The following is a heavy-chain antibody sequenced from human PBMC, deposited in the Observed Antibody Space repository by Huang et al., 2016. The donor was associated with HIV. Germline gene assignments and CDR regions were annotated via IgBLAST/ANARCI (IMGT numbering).Heavy chain of an antibody. CDR1: GGSISNNDYS. CDR2: VDYSGTT. CDR3: ARHCPLQYRDLWTGFSYYFDF. V-gene: IGHV4-39*01. J-gene: IGHJ4*02. Sequence: QLHLQESGPGLVKPSETLSLICTVSGGSISNNDYSWGWIRQSPGKGLEWIGSVDYSGTTSDNPSLKSRVTISMDMSKNEFSLRLRSLSAADSAIYYCARHCPLQYRDLWTGFSYYFDFWGQGSPVTVSS. D-gene: IGHD3-3*01.